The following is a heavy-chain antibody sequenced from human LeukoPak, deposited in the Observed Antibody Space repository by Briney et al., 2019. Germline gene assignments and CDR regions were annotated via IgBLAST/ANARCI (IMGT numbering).Heavy chain of an antibody. Sequence: GASVKVSCKASGYTFTSYGISWVRQAPGQGLEWMGLISAYNGNTNYAQKLQGRVTMTTNTSTSTAYMELRSLRSDDTAVYYCARIAVARYYFDYWGQGTLVTVSS. D-gene: IGHD6-19*01. J-gene: IGHJ4*02. CDR2: ISAYNGNT. V-gene: IGHV1-18*01. CDR3: ARIAVARYYFDY. CDR1: GYTFTSYG.